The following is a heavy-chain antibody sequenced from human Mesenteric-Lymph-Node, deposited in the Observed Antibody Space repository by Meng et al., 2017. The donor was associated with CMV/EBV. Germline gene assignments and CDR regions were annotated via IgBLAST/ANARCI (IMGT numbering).Heavy chain of an antibody. J-gene: IGHJ5*02. Sequence: GESLKISCAASGFTFSSYWMSWVRQAPGKGLMWVSRIKSDGSDRGYADSVKGRFTISRDNAKNTLYLQMNSLRVEDTAVYYCARDRDITMWGGWLDPWGQGTLVTVSS. V-gene: IGHV3-74*01. CDR1: GFTFSSYW. CDR3: ARDRDITMWGGWLDP. D-gene: IGHD3-10*02. CDR2: IKSDGSDR.